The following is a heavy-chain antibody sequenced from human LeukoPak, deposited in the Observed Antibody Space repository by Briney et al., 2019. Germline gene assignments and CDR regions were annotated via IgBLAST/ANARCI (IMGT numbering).Heavy chain of an antibody. J-gene: IGHJ4*02. V-gene: IGHV3-15*01. Sequence: GGSLRLSCAASGFTLNNAWMTWVRQAPGKGLEWVGRLKSKADGGTADYAAPVRGRFTISRDDSINTLYLQMNSLRVEDTAVYYCAKRQLQLRGDFDYWGQGTLVTVSS. CDR1: GFTLNNAW. CDR2: LKSKADGGTA. D-gene: IGHD5-18*01. CDR3: AKRQLQLRGDFDY.